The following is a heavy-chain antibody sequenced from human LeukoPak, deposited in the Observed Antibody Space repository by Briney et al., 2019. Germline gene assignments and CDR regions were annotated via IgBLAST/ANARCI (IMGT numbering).Heavy chain of an antibody. CDR1: GFTFSSYS. Sequence: GGSLRLSCAASGFTFSSYSMNWVRQAPGKGLEWLSDITGSGGTTHYSDSVTGRFTISRDNSKNTLYLQMDSLRVEDTAVYYCARDQALQLVGDSWGQGTLVSVSS. CDR3: ARDQALQLVGDS. D-gene: IGHD6-13*01. V-gene: IGHV3-23*01. J-gene: IGHJ4*02. CDR2: ITGSGGTT.